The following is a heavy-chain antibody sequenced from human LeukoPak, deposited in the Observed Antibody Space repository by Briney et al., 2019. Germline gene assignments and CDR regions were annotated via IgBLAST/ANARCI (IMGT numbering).Heavy chain of an antibody. J-gene: IGHJ4*02. CDR3: VPSAGNGGYYFDY. CDR2: INPRTGGT. D-gene: IGHD4-23*01. CDR1: GYTFTNYY. Sequence: GASVKVSCKTSGYTFTNYYMHWVRQAPGQGLEWLGWINPRTGGTTYAQKFQGRVTMTRDTSISTAYVELSRLRSDDTAIYFCVPSAGNGGYYFDYWGQGTLVTVSS. V-gene: IGHV1-2*02.